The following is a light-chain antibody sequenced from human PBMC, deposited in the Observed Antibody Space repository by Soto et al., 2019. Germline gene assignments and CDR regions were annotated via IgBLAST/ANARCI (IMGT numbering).Light chain of an antibody. Sequence: EIVLAQSPGTLSLSPGERATLSCRASQSVTRDYVAWYQQIPGQAPRLLIYGASSRATGIPDRFSGSGSGTAFPLTISRLEPEDFAVYYCHQYVSLPLAFGGGTKVEIK. CDR2: GAS. CDR3: HQYVSLPLA. J-gene: IGKJ4*01. CDR1: QSVTRDY. V-gene: IGKV3-20*01.